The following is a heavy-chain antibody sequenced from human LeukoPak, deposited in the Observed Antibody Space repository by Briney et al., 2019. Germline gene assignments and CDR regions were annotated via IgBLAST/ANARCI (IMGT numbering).Heavy chain of an antibody. Sequence: GGSLRLSCAASGFTFSSYGMHWVRQAPGKGLEWVSAISGSGGSTYYADSVKGRFTISRDNSKNTLYLQMNSLRAEDTAVYYCAKECGGDCFVDYWGQGTLVTVSS. J-gene: IGHJ4*02. CDR1: GFTFSSYG. CDR3: AKECGGDCFVDY. D-gene: IGHD2-21*02. V-gene: IGHV3-23*01. CDR2: ISGSGGST.